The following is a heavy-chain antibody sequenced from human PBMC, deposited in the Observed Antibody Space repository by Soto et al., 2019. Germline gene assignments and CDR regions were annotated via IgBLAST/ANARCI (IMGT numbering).Heavy chain of an antibody. CDR1: GGTLSSYA. D-gene: IGHD2-15*01. V-gene: IGHV1-69*13. Sequence: GASVKVSCKASGGTLSSYAISWVRQAPGQGLEWMGGIIPIFGTANYAQKFQGRVTITADESTSTAYMELSSLRSEDTAVYYCAREGSYCSGGSCYSHYYYGMDVWGQGTTVTVSS. CDR2: IIPIFGTA. CDR3: AREGSYCSGGSCYSHYYYGMDV. J-gene: IGHJ6*02.